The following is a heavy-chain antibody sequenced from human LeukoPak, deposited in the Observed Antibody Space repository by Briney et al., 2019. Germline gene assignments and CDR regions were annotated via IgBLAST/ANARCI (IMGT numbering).Heavy chain of an antibody. J-gene: IGHJ3*02. D-gene: IGHD6-19*01. CDR2: ISGGST. Sequence: GGSLRLSCAASGFTFSSYAMSWVRQAPGKGLEWVSAISGGSTYYADSVKGRFTISRDNSKNTLYLQMNSLRAEDTAVYYCARDLGQWLAYDAFDIWGQGTMVTVSS. CDR3: ARDLGQWLAYDAFDI. V-gene: IGHV3-23*01. CDR1: GFTFSSYA.